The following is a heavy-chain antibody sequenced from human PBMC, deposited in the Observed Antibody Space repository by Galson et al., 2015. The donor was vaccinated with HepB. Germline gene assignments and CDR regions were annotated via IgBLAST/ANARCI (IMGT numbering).Heavy chain of an antibody. CDR2: IYTGGTT. D-gene: IGHD2-15*01. CDR3: ARGYCSGGSCSDFDY. Sequence: SLRLSCAASGFTVSSHYMNWVRQAPGKGLEWVSVIYTGGTTYYADSVKGRFTISRDNSKNTLYLQMNSLRAEDTAVYYCARGYCSGGSCSDFDYWGQGTRVTVSS. V-gene: IGHV3-53*01. CDR1: GFTVSSHY. J-gene: IGHJ4*02.